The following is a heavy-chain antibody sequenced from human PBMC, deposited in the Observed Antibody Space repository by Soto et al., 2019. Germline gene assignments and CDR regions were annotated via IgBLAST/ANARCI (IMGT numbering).Heavy chain of an antibody. D-gene: IGHD1-26*01. CDR2: ISSSGSTI. CDR1: GFTFSSYE. J-gene: IGHJ4*02. V-gene: IGHV3-48*03. Sequence: GGSLRLSCAASGFTFSSYEMNWVRQAPGKGLEWVSYISSSGSTIYYADSVKGRFTISRDNAKNSLYLQMNSLRAEDTAVYYCASGMHHRLYSGSYYPFDYWGQGTLVTVSS. CDR3: ASGMHHRLYSGSYYPFDY.